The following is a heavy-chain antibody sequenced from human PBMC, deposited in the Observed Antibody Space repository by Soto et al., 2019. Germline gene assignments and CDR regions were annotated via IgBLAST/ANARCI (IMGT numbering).Heavy chain of an antibody. V-gene: IGHV1-2*02. Sequence: QVQLVQSGAEVKEPGDSVRVSCEASGYTFTAYHIHWVRQAPGQGLEWMGWINPKFGDTTYAQELQGRVSMTRDMSISTVYMELSRLTSDDTAIYYCARNMDYYYGRGSGNGHGVWGQGTTVTVFS. CDR3: ARNMDYYYGRGSGNGHGV. D-gene: IGHD3-10*02. J-gene: IGHJ6*02. CDR1: GYTFTAYH. CDR2: INPKFGDT.